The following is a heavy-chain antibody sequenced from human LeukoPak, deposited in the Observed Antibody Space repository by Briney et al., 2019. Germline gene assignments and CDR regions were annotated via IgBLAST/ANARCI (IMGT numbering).Heavy chain of an antibody. J-gene: IGHJ4*02. CDR3: ARTSDRYCSGGSCYLAF. CDR2: INHRGSA. V-gene: IGHV4-34*01. D-gene: IGHD2-15*01. Sequence: SETLSLTCAVYGGSFSGYYWSWVRQPPGKGLEWIGEINHRGSANYNPSLKSRVTISIDTSKNQFSLKVTSVTAADTAVYYCARTSDRYCSGGSCYLAFWGQGTLATVSS. CDR1: GGSFSGYY.